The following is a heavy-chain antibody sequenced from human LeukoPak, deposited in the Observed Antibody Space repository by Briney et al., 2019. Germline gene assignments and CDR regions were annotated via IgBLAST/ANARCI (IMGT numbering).Heavy chain of an antibody. CDR2: IYYSGST. J-gene: IGHJ3*02. CDR3: ARRVYDSSGYYFYAFDI. CDR1: GGSISSYY. Sequence: PSETLSLTCTVPGGSISSYYWSWIRQPPGKGLEWIGYIYYSGSTNYNPSLKSRVTISVDTSKNQFSLKLSSVTAADTAVYYCARRVYDSSGYYFYAFDIWGQGTMVTVSS. V-gene: IGHV4-59*12. D-gene: IGHD3-22*01.